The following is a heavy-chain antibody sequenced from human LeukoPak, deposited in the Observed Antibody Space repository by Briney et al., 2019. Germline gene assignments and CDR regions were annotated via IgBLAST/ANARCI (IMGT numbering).Heavy chain of an antibody. CDR2: IIPLFGTA. D-gene: IGHD3-10*01. V-gene: IGHV1-69*13. Sequence: SVKVSCKASGGTFSSYAISWVRQAPGQGLEWMGGIIPLFGTANYAQKFLGRVIITADESTSTAYMYLSSLKSEDTAVYYCAREWAGYGSGSYYYYWGQGTLVTVSS. CDR1: GGTFSSYA. J-gene: IGHJ4*02. CDR3: AREWAGYGSGSYYYY.